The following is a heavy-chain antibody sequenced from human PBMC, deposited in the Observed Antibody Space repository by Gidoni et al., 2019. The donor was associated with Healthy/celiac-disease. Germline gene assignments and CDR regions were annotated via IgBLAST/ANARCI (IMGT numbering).Heavy chain of an antibody. V-gene: IGHV3-23*01. CDR3: AKVVTMIVVVHDAFDI. CDR2: ISGSGGST. CDR1: GFTFSSYA. D-gene: IGHD3-22*01. Sequence: EVQLLESGGGLVQPGGSLRLSCAASGFTFSSYAMSWVRQAPGKGLGWVSAISGSGGSTYYADSVKGRFTISRDNSKNTLYLQMNSLRAEDTAVYYCAKVVTMIVVVHDAFDIWGQGTMVTVSS. J-gene: IGHJ3*02.